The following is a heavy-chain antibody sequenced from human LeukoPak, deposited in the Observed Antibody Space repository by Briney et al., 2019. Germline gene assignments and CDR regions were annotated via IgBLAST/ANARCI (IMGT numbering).Heavy chain of an antibody. CDR1: GFTFSNYA. CDR2: ISGSGDTT. J-gene: IGHJ4*02. CDR3: AKDLWFGELSPSDS. Sequence: GGSLRLSCAASGFTFSNYAMSWVRQAPGKGLEWVSHISGSGDTTHYADSVKGRFTISRDNSKNTLHLQMNSLRAEDTAVHYCAKDLWFGELSPSDSWGQGTLVTVSS. V-gene: IGHV3-23*01. D-gene: IGHD3-10*01.